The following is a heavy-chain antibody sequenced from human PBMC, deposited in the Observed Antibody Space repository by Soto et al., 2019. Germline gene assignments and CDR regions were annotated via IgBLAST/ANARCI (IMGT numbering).Heavy chain of an antibody. D-gene: IGHD3-3*01. J-gene: IGHJ4*02. CDR3: ASCFLSGCFSWTPSGY. CDR2: ILPVLGIA. V-gene: IGHV1-69*02. Sequence: QVQLVQSGAEVKQPGSSVKVSCKASGGTFSSYTISWVRQAPGQGLEWMGRILPVLGIANYAQKFQGRVTITADKSTSTASMEQGSVRSEDTAVYYCASCFLSGCFSWTPSGYWGQGTLVTASS. CDR1: GGTFSSYT.